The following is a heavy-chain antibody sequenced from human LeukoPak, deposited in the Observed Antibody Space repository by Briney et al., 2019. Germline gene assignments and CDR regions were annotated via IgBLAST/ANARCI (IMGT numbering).Heavy chain of an antibody. J-gene: IGHJ5*01. V-gene: IGHV3-48*01. CDR3: VREFAS. Sequence: GGSLRLSCAASGFTFSAHWMSWVRQAPGKGLEWISYISSSGDTIYCADSVKGRFTISRDNAQNSLYLQMNSLRGEDTAVYYCVREFASWGQGTLVTVSS. CDR1: GFTFSAHW. CDR2: ISSSGDTI.